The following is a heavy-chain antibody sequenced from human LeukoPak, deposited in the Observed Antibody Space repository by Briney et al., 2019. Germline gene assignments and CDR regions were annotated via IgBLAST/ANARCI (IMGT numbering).Heavy chain of an antibody. CDR2: IYYSGST. V-gene: IGHV4-59*01. Sequence: KPSETLSLTCTVSGGSISNYYWSWIRQPPGKGLEWIGYIYYSGSTNYNPSLKSRVTISVDTSKNQFSLKLSSVTAAEAAVYYCAGEYTVMAINWFDPWGQGTLVTVSS. D-gene: IGHD5-18*01. J-gene: IGHJ5*02. CDR3: AGEYTVMAINWFDP. CDR1: GGSISNYY.